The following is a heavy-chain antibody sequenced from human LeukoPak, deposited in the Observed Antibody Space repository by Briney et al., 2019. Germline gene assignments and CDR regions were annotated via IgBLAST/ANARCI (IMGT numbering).Heavy chain of an antibody. D-gene: IGHD6-13*01. V-gene: IGHV1-8*01. J-gene: IGHJ3*02. CDR2: INPNSGYT. CDR3: ARGNRLYSSSWSSLPFDI. Sequence: ASVKVSCKASGYTFSSHDINWVRQASGQGLEWMGWINPNSGYTGYAQKLQGRVTMTRNTSISTAYMDLSRLRSEDTAVYYCARGNRLYSSSWSSLPFDIWGQGTMVTVSS. CDR1: GYTFSSHD.